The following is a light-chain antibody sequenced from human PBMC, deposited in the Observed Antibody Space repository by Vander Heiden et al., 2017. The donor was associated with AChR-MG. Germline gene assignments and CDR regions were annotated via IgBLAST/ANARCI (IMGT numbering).Light chain of an antibody. CDR2: DVS. Sequence: QSALTQPASVSGSPGQLITIPCTGTSSDVGGYNYVSWYQQHPGKAPKLMIYDVSNRPSGVSNRFSGSKSGNTASLTISGLQAEDEADYYCSSYTSSSTPYVFGTGTKVTVL. CDR3: SSYTSSSTPYV. CDR1: SSDVGGYNY. V-gene: IGLV2-14*01. J-gene: IGLJ1*01.